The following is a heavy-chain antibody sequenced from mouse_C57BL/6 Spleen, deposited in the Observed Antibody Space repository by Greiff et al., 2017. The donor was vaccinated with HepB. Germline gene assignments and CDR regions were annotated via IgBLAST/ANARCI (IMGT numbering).Heavy chain of an antibody. CDR1: GFTFSSYA. D-gene: IGHD1-1*01. J-gene: IGHJ2*01. CDR2: ISDGGSYT. Sequence: EVQVVESGGGLVKPGGSLKLSCAASGFTFSSYAMSWVRQTPEKRLEWVATISDGGSYTYYPDNVKGRFTISRDNAKNNLYLQMSHLKSEDTAMYYCARDIGSGGYWGQGTTLTVSS. V-gene: IGHV5-4*01. CDR3: ARDIGSGGY.